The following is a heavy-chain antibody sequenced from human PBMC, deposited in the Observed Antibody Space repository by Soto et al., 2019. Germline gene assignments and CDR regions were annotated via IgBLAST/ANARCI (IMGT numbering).Heavy chain of an antibody. Sequence: GESLKISCKGSGYSFAGYWITWVRQKPGKGLEWMGRIDPSDSQTYYSPSFRGHVTISVTKSITTVFLQWSSLRTSDTAMYYCARQIYDSDTGPNFQYYFDSWGQGTPVTVS. J-gene: IGHJ4*02. CDR3: ARQIYDSDTGPNFQYYFDS. CDR1: GYSFAGYW. V-gene: IGHV5-10-1*01. CDR2: IDPSDSQT. D-gene: IGHD3-22*01.